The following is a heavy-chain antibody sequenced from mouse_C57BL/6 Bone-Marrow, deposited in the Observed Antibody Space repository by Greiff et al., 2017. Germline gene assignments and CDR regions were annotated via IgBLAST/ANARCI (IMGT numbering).Heavy chain of an antibody. D-gene: IGHD2-4*01. CDR3: AREGGDYDERPYVDY. V-gene: IGHV1-53*01. CDR2: INPSNGGT. J-gene: IGHJ2*01. CDR1: GYTFTSYW. Sequence: QVQLQQPGTELVKPGASVKLSCKASGYTFTSYWMHWVKQRPGQGLEWIGNINPSNGGTNYNEKFKSKATLTVDKSSSTAYMQLSSLTSEDSAVYYCAREGGDYDERPYVDYWGQGTTLTVSS.